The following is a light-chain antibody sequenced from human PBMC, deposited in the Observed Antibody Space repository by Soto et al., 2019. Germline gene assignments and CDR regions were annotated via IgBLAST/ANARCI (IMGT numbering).Light chain of an antibody. V-gene: IGKV3-20*01. J-gene: IGKJ4*01. CDR1: QSVSSDF. CDR3: QKYGSLPLA. CDR2: GAS. Sequence: EIVLTQSPGTLSLSPGERATLFCRASQSVSSDFLAWYQQKPGQAPRLLIYGASDRATGIPDRFSGSGSATDFTLTISRLEPEDFAVYYCQKYGSLPLAFGGGTKVEI.